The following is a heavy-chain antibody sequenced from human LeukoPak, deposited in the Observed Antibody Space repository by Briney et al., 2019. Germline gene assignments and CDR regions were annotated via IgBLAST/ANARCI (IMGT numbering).Heavy chain of an antibody. D-gene: IGHD6-13*01. V-gene: IGHV3-23*01. CDR3: ARSYSSSPRYFDL. CDR1: GFTFSSYA. CDR2: ISGSGGST. Sequence: GGSLRLSCAASGFTFSSYAMSWVRQAPGKGLEWVSAISGSGGSTYYADSVKGRFTISRDNSKNTLYLQMNSLRAEDTAVYYCARSYSSSPRYFDLWGRGTLVTVSS. J-gene: IGHJ2*01.